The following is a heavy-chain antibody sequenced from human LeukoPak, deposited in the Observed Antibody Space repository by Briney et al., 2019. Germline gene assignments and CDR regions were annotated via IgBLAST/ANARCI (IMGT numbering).Heavy chain of an antibody. Sequence: SETLSLTCSVSGDSISGYYWSWIRQPPGKGLEWIAYIHNSGNSNYNPSLKSRVTISADTSKNQFSLKLSSVTAADTAVYYCARERIDGSRGFDYWGQGTLVTVSS. CDR2: IHNSGNS. J-gene: IGHJ4*02. D-gene: IGHD1-26*01. CDR1: GDSISGYY. V-gene: IGHV4-4*08. CDR3: ARERIDGSRGFDY.